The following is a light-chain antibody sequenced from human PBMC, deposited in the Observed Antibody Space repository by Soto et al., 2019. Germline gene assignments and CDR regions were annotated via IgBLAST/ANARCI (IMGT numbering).Light chain of an antibody. CDR1: QSVSRSY. CDR3: QQRTNWPPIT. Sequence: DIVLTQSPSTLSLSAGARATLSCRASQSVSRSYLHWDQQKPGQAPRPLIYDASDRATGIPARFSGSGSGTDFTLTISGREPEDVAIYYCQQRTNWPPITFGQGTRVEIK. CDR2: DAS. J-gene: IGKJ5*01. V-gene: IGKV3-11*01.